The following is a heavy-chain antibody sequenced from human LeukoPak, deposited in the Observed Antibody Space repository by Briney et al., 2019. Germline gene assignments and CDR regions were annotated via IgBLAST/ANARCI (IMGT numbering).Heavy chain of an antibody. CDR3: ARVGFAGRLDY. Sequence: GGSLRLSCAASGFTFSDYSMNWVRQAPGKGLEWVSYISSSSSTIYYADSVKGRFTISRDNAKNSLYLQMNSLRAEDTAVYYCARVGFAGRLDYWGQGSLVTVSS. CDR1: GFTFSDYS. CDR2: ISSSSSTI. V-gene: IGHV3-48*01. J-gene: IGHJ4*02. D-gene: IGHD3-3*01.